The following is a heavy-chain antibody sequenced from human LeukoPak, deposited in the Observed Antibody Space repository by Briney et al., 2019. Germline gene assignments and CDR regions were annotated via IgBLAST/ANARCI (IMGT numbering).Heavy chain of an antibody. CDR3: ARASPYSGYENYYYYMDV. Sequence: ASVKVSCKASGYTFTSYGISWVRQAPGQGLEWMGWISAYNGNTNYAQKLQGRVTMTTDTSTSTAYMELRSLRSEDTAVYYCARASPYSGYENYYYYMDVWGKGTTVTISS. CDR1: GYTFTSYG. D-gene: IGHD5-12*01. V-gene: IGHV1-18*01. J-gene: IGHJ6*03. CDR2: ISAYNGNT.